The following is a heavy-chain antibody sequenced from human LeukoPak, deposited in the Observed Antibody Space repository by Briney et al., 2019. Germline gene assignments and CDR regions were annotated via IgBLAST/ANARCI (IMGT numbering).Heavy chain of an antibody. J-gene: IGHJ3*02. Sequence: SETLSLTCTVSGGSISNGSNYWSWIRQPAGKGLEWIGRIYSRGATDYNPSLKSRVTISINTSKNQFSLELSSVTAADTAVYYCAKEEIMADDAFDIWGQGTMVTVSS. V-gene: IGHV4-61*02. D-gene: IGHD5-12*01. CDR3: AKEEIMADDAFDI. CDR2: IYSRGAT. CDR1: GGSISNGSNY.